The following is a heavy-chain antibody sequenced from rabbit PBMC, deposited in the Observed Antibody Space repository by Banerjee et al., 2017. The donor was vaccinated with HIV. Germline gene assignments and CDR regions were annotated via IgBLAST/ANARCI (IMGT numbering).Heavy chain of an antibody. D-gene: IGHD2-1*01. CDR1: GFSFSNRYF. V-gene: IGHV1S45*01. Sequence: QEQLVESGGGLVQPEGSLTLTCTASGFSFSNRYFMCWVRQAPGKGLEWITCIYAGSSGSTYYASWAKGRFTISKTSSTTVTLQMTSLTAADTATYFCANSNIDDVTFNLWGQGTLVTVS. CDR2: IYAGSSGST. CDR3: ANSNIDDVTFNL. J-gene: IGHJ4*01.